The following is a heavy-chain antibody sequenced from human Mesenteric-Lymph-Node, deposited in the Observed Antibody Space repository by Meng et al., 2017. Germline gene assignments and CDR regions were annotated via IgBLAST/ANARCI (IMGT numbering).Heavy chain of an antibody. V-gene: IGHV3-23*01. CDR2: ISGSGGST. D-gene: IGHD3-22*01. J-gene: IGHJ4*02. CDR3: ASDSGYKDY. Sequence: GESLKISCAASGFPFSSYAMSWVRQAPGKGLEWVSSISGSGGSTYYADSVKGRFTISRDNSKNTLYLQMNSLRAEDTAVYYCASDSGYKDYWGQGTLVTVSS. CDR1: GFPFSSYA.